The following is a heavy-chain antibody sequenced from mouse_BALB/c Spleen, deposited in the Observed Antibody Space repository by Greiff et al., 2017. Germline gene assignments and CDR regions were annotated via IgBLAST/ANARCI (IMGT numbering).Heavy chain of an antibody. CDR2: ISDGGSYT. D-gene: IGHD2-14*01. V-gene: IGHV5-4*02. J-gene: IGHJ4*01. CDR1: GFTFSDYY. CDR3: ARDREVRPHDYAMDY. Sequence: EVKLMESGGGLVKPGGSLKLSCAASGFTFSDYYMYWVRQTPEKRLEWVATISDGGSYTYYPDSVKGRFTISRDNAKNNLYLQMSSLKSEDTAMYYCARDREVRPHDYAMDYWGQGTSVTVSS.